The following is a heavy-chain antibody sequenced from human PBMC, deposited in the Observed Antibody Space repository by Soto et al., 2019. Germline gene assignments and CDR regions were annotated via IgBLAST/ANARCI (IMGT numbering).Heavy chain of an antibody. CDR2: ISTSGTSI. CDR3: ASGSSHPWA. D-gene: IGHD2-2*01. V-gene: IGHV3-11*01. CDR1: GFTFSDFY. Sequence: GGSLRLSCAASGFTFSDFYMSWIRQAPGKGLEWVSYISTSGTSIYYADSVKGRFTISRDNAKNSLYLQMSSLRAXDTAIYYCASGSSHPWAWGQGTRVTVSS. J-gene: IGHJ5*02.